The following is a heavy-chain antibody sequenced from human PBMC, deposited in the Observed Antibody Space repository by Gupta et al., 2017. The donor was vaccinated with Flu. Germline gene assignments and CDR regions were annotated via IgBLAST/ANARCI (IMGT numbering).Heavy chain of an antibody. V-gene: IGHV1-69*01. Sequence: QVQLVQSGAEVKKPGSSVKVSCKAYGGTLSSEAIIWVRQAPGQGLEWMGGIMPISGSANYAQKFQGRVTIYGDESTNTAYMELGSLRSEDTAVYYCAIGAGFGESVDVWGQGTTVTVSS. D-gene: IGHD3-10*01. CDR1: GGTLSSEA. CDR3: AIGAGFGESVDV. J-gene: IGHJ6*02. CDR2: IMPISGSA.